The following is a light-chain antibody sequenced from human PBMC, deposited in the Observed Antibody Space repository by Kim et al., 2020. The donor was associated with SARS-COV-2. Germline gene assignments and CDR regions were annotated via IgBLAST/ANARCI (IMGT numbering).Light chain of an antibody. Sequence: SVTLTCTLSSGHSSYAIAWHQQQPEKGPRYLMKLNSDGSHSKGDGIPDRFSGSSSGAERYLTISSLQSEDEADYYCQTWGTGTVVFGGGTQLTVL. V-gene: IGLV4-69*01. CDR1: SGHSSYA. CDR3: QTWGTGTVV. CDR2: LNSDGSH. J-gene: IGLJ2*01.